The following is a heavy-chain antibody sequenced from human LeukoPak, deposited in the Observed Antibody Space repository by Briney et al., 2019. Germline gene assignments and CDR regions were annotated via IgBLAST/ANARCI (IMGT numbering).Heavy chain of an antibody. D-gene: IGHD3-9*01. V-gene: IGHV3-74*01. Sequence: GGSLRLSCAASGFTFSIYWMHWVLQAPGNWLVWFSRINSDGSSTSYADSVKGRFTISRDNAKNTLYLQMNSLRAEDTAVYYCARAAYDILTGYSWFDPWGQGTLVTVSS. CDR2: INSDGSST. CDR3: ARAAYDILTGYSWFDP. J-gene: IGHJ5*02. CDR1: GFTFSIYW.